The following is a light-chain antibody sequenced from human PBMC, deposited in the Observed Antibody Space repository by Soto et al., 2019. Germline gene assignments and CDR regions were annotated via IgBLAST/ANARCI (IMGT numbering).Light chain of an antibody. CDR3: SSYACSNNLKV. V-gene: IGLV2-8*01. J-gene: IGLJ2*01. Sequence: QSALTQPPSASGSPGQSVTISCTGTSSDVGGYNYVSWYQQHPGKAPKLMIYEVSKRPSGVPDRFSGSKSGNTASLTVSGRQAEDEADYYCSSYACSNNLKVFGGGTKRTVL. CDR1: SSDVGGYNY. CDR2: EVS.